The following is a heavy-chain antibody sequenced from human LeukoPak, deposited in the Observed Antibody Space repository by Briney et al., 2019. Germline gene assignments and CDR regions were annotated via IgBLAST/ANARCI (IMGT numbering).Heavy chain of an antibody. CDR1: GFTFSSYE. CDR2: IRSSGSTI. V-gene: IGHV3-48*03. CDR3: ARRAWDAFDI. J-gene: IGHJ3*02. Sequence: GGSLRLSCAASGFTFSSYEMNWVRQAPGKGLEWVSYIRSSGSTIYHADSVKGRFTISRDNAKNSPYLQMNSLRAEDTAVYYCARRAWDAFDIWGQGTMVTVSS.